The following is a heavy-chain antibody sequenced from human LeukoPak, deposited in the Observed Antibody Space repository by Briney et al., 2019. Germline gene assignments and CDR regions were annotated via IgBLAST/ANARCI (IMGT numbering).Heavy chain of an antibody. CDR3: ARQGELEVFDY. J-gene: IGHJ4*02. CDR2: INHSGST. V-gene: IGHV4-34*01. D-gene: IGHD1-1*01. Sequence: SETLSLTCAVYGGSFSGYYWSWIRQPPGKGLEWIGGINHSGSTNYNPSLKSRVTISVDTSKNQFSRKLSSVTAADTAIYWCARQGELEVFDYWGQGTLVTVSS. CDR1: GGSFSGYY.